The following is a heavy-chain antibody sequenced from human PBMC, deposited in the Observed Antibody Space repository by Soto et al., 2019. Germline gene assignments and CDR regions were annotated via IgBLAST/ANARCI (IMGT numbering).Heavy chain of an antibody. CDR1: GFTFSSYW. CDR3: ARDSPRRPHRFWFDP. V-gene: IGHV3-74*01. Sequence: GGSLRLSCAASGFTFSSYWMHWVRQAPGKGLVWVSRINSDGSSTSYADSVKGRFTISRDNAKNTLYLQMNSLRAEDTAVYYCARDSPRRPHRFWFDPWGQGTLVTVSS. J-gene: IGHJ5*02. CDR2: INSDGSST.